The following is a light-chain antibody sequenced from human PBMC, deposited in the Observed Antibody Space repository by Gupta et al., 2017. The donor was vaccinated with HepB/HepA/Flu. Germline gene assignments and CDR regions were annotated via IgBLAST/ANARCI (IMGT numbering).Light chain of an antibody. V-gene: IGKV1-39*01. CDR1: QTINNF. J-gene: IGKJ3*01. CDR3: QQSYRTPFT. Sequence: DIQMTQSPSSLSASVGDRVTITCRASQTINNFLNWFQQKPGKAPNLLIYETSNLEGGVSSRFSGTGSGTDFTLTINSLQPEDFATYYCQQSYRTPFTFGPGTKVEI. CDR2: ETS.